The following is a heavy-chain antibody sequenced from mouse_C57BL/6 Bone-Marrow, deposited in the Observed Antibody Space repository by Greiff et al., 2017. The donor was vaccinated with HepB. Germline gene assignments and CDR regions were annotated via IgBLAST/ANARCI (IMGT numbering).Heavy chain of an antibody. CDR1: GFTFSDFY. CDR2: SRNKANDYTT. V-gene: IGHV7-1*01. D-gene: IGHD4-1*01. J-gene: IGHJ2*01. Sequence: VQLMESGGGLVQSGRSLRLSCATSGFTFSDFYMEWVRQAPGKGLEWIAASRNKANDYTTEYSASVKGRFIVSRDTSQSILYLQMNALRAEDTAIYYCARDGLGLDYWGQGTTLTVSS. CDR3: ARDGLGLDY.